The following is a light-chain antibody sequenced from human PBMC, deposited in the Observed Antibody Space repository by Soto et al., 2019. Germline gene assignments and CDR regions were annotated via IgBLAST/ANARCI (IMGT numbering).Light chain of an antibody. V-gene: IGKV1-33*01. Sequence: DIQMTQSPSSLSASVGDRVTITCQASQDISNYLNWYQQKPGKAPKLQIYDASNLETGVPSRFSGRGSGTDFTFTISRLQPEDISTYYCQQYDIISLGITFGPGTKVDIK. CDR1: QDISNY. J-gene: IGKJ3*01. CDR3: QQYDIISLGIT. CDR2: DAS.